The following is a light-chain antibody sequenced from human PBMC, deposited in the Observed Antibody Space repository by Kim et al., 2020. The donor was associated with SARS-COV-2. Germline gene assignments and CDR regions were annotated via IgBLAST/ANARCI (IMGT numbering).Light chain of an antibody. J-gene: IGLJ1*01. V-gene: IGLV2-14*03. Sequence: SITISCTGTISDVGGYTSVSWYQQHPGKAPKLMIYDVTNRPSGVSNRFSGSKSGNTASLTISGLQAEDEADYYCSSYTSSSTLYVFGTGTKVTVL. CDR3: SSYTSSSTLYV. CDR2: DVT. CDR1: ISDVGGYTS.